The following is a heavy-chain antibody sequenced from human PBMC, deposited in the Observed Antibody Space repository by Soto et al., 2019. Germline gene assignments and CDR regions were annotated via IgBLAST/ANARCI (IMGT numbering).Heavy chain of an antibody. CDR3: AKDLRRAFYGMDV. D-gene: IGHD3-9*01. V-gene: IGHV3-30*18. CDR1: GFTFSSYG. J-gene: IGHJ6*02. CDR2: LSNDGSNE. Sequence: QVQLVESGGGVVQPGRSLRLSCVASGFTFSSYGMHWVRQAPGKGLEWVTLLSNDGSNEYYADSVKGRFTISRDNSKNTLYLQMYSLRAEDTAVYYCAKDLRRAFYGMDVWGQGTTVTVSS.